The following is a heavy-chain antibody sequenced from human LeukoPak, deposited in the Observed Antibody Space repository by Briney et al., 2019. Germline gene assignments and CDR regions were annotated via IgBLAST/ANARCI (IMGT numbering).Heavy chain of an antibody. Sequence: SETLSLTCSVSGGSISSYYWNWIRQPAGKGLEWIGRIYTSGSTYYNPSLKGRVTMSVDTSQNQFSLNLSSVTAADTAVYYCARFEAVAGPSYAFDIWGQGTMVTVSS. D-gene: IGHD6-19*01. CDR2: IYTSGST. V-gene: IGHV4-4*07. CDR3: ARFEAVAGPSYAFDI. CDR1: GGSISSYY. J-gene: IGHJ3*02.